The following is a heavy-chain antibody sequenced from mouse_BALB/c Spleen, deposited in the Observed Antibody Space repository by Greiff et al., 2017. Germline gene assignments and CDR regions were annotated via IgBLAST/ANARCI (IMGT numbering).Heavy chain of an antibody. J-gene: IGHJ4*01. CDR1: GYTFTSYW. CDR2: IDPSDSYT. CDR3: TIGDY. V-gene: IGHV1S127*01. Sequence: QVQLQQPGAELVKPGASVKMSCTASGYTFTSYWMHWVKQRPGQGLEWIGVIDPSDSYTSYNQKFKGKATLTVDTSSSTAYMQLSSLTSEDSAVYYCTIGDYWGQGTSVTVSS.